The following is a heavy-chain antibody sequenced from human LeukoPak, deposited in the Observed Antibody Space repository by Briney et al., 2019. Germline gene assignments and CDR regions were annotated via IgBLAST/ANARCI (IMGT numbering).Heavy chain of an antibody. CDR2: IIPIFGTA. Sequence: ASVKVSCKASGGAFSSYAISWVRQAPGQGLEWMGGIIPIFGTANYAQKFQGRVTITADESTSTAYMELSSLRSEDTAVYYCARDGDWCASSSCFDYWGQGTLVTVSS. D-gene: IGHD6-13*01. CDR1: GGAFSSYA. V-gene: IGHV1-69*13. CDR3: ARDGDWCASSSCFDY. J-gene: IGHJ4*02.